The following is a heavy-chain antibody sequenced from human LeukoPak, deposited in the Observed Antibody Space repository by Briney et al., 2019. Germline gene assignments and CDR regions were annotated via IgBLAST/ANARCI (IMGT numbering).Heavy chain of an antibody. CDR1: GFTFSDYA. CDR3: AKAGTGADRAGFLCES. CDR2: ASYFVGKQ. Sequence: GGSLTLSCAASGFTFSDYAMSWVRQAPGKGLEWVSTASYFVGKQYHADSVRGRFTVSRDNSRNTVSLQMSSLRVEDTGIYYCAKAGTGADRAGFLCESWGPGTLVTVSS. J-gene: IGHJ5*02. V-gene: IGHV3-23*01. D-gene: IGHD1-1*01.